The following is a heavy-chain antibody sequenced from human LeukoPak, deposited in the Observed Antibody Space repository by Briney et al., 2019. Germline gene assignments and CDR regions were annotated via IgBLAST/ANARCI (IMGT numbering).Heavy chain of an antibody. D-gene: IGHD3-10*01. J-gene: IGHJ4*02. CDR2: ISSSASDI. CDR1: GFTFSNYS. V-gene: IGHV3-21*01. CDR3: AKDYGSGSY. Sequence: GGSLRLSCAASGFTFSNYSMNWVRQAPGKGLEWVSSISSSASDIYYADSVKGRFTISRDNAKNSLYLQMNSLRAEDTAVYYCAKDYGSGSYWGQGTLVTVSS.